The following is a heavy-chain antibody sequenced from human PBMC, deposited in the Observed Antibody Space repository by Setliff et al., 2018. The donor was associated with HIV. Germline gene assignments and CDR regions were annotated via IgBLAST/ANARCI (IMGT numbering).Heavy chain of an antibody. J-gene: IGHJ6*02. CDR1: RFTFNDYW. CDR2: IDRDGGET. D-gene: IGHD3-10*01. Sequence: GGSLRLSCVASRFTFNDYWMSWVRQAPGKGLEWVANIDRDGGETNYVDSVKGRFTIFRDNAKSSMYLQMNRLRAEDTAIYYCARKFRPGHGVDVWGQGTTVTVSS. V-gene: IGHV3-7*01. CDR3: ARKFRPGHGVDV.